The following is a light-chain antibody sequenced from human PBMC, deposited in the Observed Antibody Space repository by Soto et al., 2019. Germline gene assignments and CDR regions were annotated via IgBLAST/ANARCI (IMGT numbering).Light chain of an antibody. CDR1: QSISSW. V-gene: IGKV1-5*03. CDR3: QLGT. CDR2: KAS. J-gene: IGKJ2*02. Sequence: DIQMTQSPSTLSASVGDRVTITCRASQSISSWLAWYQQKPGKAPKLLIYKASSLESGVPSRFSGSGSGTEFPLTISSLQPDDFATYYCQLGTFGQGTKLEIK.